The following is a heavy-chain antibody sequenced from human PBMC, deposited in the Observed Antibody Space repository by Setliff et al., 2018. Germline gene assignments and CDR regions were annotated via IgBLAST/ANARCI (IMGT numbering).Heavy chain of an antibody. J-gene: IGHJ6*03. CDR1: GGTFSSYV. CDR2: IIPMFGT. V-gene: IGHV1-69*13. CDR3: ARGRRSIAVAGTIRYYYYYMDV. D-gene: IGHD6-19*01. Sequence: SVKVSCKASGGTFSSYVISWVREAPGQGLEWMGGIIPMFGTNYAQKFQGRVTITADESTSTAYMELSSLRSEDTAVYYCARGRRSIAVAGTIRYYYYYMDVWGKGTTVTVSS.